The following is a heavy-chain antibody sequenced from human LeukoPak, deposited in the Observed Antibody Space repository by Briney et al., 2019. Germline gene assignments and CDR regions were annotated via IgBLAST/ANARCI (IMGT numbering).Heavy chain of an antibody. CDR1: GVSISSGDYY. J-gene: IGHJ6*03. Sequence: PSETLSLTCAVSGVSISSGDYYWTWIRQPPGKGLEWIGYISYSGSTYYNPSLKSGITILLDTSKNQFSLKVTSVTAADTAVYYCARDENSYYMDVWGTGTTVTVSS. V-gene: IGHV4-30-4*08. CDR3: ARDENSYYMDV. CDR2: ISYSGST.